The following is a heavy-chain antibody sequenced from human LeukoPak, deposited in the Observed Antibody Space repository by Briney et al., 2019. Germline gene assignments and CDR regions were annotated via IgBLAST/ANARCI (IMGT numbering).Heavy chain of an antibody. D-gene: IGHD6-19*01. CDR3: ARDPMAGTFRAFDI. V-gene: IGHV4-4*07. CDR2: IYSRGST. Sequence: PSETLSLTCTVSGGSISSYYWSWIRQPAGKGLEWIGRIYSRGSTNYNPSLQSRVTMSVDTSKNQISLKLNSVTAADTAVYYCARDPMAGTFRAFDIWGQGTMDTVSS. J-gene: IGHJ3*02. CDR1: GGSISSYY.